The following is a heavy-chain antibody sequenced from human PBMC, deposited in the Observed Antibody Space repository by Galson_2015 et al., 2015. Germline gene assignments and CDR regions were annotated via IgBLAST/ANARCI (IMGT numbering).Heavy chain of an antibody. J-gene: IGHJ4*02. V-gene: IGHV3-9*01. D-gene: IGHD3-22*01. CDR2: ISWNSGSI. CDR3: AERHGLEYYDSGGYLE. CDR1: GFTFDDYA. Sequence: SLRLSCAASGFTFDDYATHWVQQTPGKGLEWVSGISWNSGSIGYAASVKGRFTISRDNAKNSLYLQMNSLREEDTALYYCAERHGLEYYDSGGYLEWGQGTLVTVSS.